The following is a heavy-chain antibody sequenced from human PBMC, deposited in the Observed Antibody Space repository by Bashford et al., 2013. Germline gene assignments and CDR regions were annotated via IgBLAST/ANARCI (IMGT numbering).Heavy chain of an antibody. V-gene: IGHV3-9*01. J-gene: IGHJ6*02. D-gene: IGHD3-10*01. CDR2: ISWNSGSI. Sequence: VRQAPGKGLEWVSGISWNSGSIGYADSVKGRFTISRDNAKNSLYLQMNSLRAEDTALYYCAKVVRGYDFYGMDVWGQGTTVTVSS. CDR3: AKVVRGYDFYGMDV.